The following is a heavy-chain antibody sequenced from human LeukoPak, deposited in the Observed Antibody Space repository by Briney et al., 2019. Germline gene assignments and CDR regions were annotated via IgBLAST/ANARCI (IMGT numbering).Heavy chain of an antibody. D-gene: IGHD3-3*01. CDR3: ARVPLRFLEPFDQ. J-gene: IGHJ4*02. Sequence: PSETLSLTCTVYGGSFNGYFWSWIRQPPGKGLEWIGEINHSGTTNYNPSLKSRVTMSPDTSKNHFPLKVNSVTTADTAVYYCARVPLRFLEPFDQWGQGTLVTVSS. CDR1: GGSFNGYF. V-gene: IGHV4-34*01. CDR2: INHSGTT.